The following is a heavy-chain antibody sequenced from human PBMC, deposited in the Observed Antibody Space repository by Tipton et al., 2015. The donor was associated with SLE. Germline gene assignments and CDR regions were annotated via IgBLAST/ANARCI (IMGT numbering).Heavy chain of an antibody. D-gene: IGHD3-22*01. V-gene: IGHV4-59*11. CDR1: GGSISSHY. CDR3: ASRPLLRTSPDY. J-gene: IGHJ4*02. Sequence: TLSLTCTVSGGSISSHYWSWIRQPPGKGLEWIGYIYYSGSTNYNPSLKSRVTISVDTSKNQFSLKLSSVTAADTAVYYCASRPLLRTSPDYWGQGTLVTVSS. CDR2: IYYSGST.